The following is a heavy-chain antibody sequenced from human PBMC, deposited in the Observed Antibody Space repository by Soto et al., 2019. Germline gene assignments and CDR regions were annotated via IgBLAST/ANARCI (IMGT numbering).Heavy chain of an antibody. CDR2: IYPGDSDT. Sequence: LGESLKISCKGSGYSFTSYWIGWVRQMPGKGLEWMGIIYPGDSDTRYSPSFQGQVTMSADKSISTAYLQWNSLKASDTAMYYCARHLSRDYGYYFDNWGPGTLVTAPQ. CDR1: GYSFTSYW. V-gene: IGHV5-51*01. CDR3: ARHLSRDYGYYFDN. D-gene: IGHD4-17*01. J-gene: IGHJ4*02.